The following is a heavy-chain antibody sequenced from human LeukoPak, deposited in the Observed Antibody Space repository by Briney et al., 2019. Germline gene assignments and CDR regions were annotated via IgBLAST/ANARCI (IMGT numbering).Heavy chain of an antibody. J-gene: IGHJ4*02. Sequence: PGGSLRLSCTTSGFTFEDYAMTRVRQAPGRGLEWAGFIRSKDFGRTTEYAASVKGRFTVSRDDSRGIAYLQMNSLKSEDTATYYCARSITGTGWKYYFDHWGQGTLITVSS. D-gene: IGHD1-14*01. CDR2: IRSKDFGRTT. CDR3: ARSITGTGWKYYFDH. CDR1: GFTFEDYA. V-gene: IGHV3-49*04.